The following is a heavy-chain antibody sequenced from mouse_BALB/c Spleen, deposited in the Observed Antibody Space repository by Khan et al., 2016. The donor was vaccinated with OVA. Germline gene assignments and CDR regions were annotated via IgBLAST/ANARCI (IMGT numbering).Heavy chain of an antibody. V-gene: IGHV9-3-1*01. D-gene: IGHD6-1*01. Sequence: QIQLVQSGPELKKPGETVKISCKASGYTFTNYGMTWVKQAPGKGLKWMGWINTYTGEPTYADDFKGRFAFSLETSANTAYLQINSLMNDDTATYYCARAASYWFFDVWGAGTTVTVSS. CDR1: GYTFTNYG. CDR3: ARAASYWFFDV. J-gene: IGHJ1*01. CDR2: INTYTGEP.